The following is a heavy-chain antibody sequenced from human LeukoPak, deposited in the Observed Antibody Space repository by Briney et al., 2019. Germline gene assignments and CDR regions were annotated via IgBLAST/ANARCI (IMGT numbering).Heavy chain of an antibody. CDR2: ISGSGGST. V-gene: IGHV3-23*01. Sequence: GGSLRLSCAASGFTFSSYAMGWVLQAPGKGLEWVSAISGSGGSTYYADSVKGRFTISRDNSKNTVYLQMNSLRAEDTAVYYCAKDGVGYGGNWDYWGQGTLVTVSS. CDR3: AKDGVGYGGNWDY. D-gene: IGHD4-23*01. CDR1: GFTFSSYA. J-gene: IGHJ4*02.